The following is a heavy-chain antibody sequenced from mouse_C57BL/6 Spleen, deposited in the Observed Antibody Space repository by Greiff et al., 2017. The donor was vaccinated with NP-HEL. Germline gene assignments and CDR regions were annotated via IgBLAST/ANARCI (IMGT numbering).Heavy chain of an antibody. Sequence: VQVVESGPGLVAPSQSLSITCTVSGFSLTSYAISWVRQPPGKGLEWLGVIWTGGGTNYNSALKSRLSISKDNSKSQVFLKMNRLQTDDTARYYCARKRKSTMINYAMDYWGQGTSVTVSS. CDR2: IWTGGGT. J-gene: IGHJ4*01. V-gene: IGHV2-9-1*01. D-gene: IGHD2-4*01. CDR1: GFSLTSYA. CDR3: ARKRKSTMINYAMDY.